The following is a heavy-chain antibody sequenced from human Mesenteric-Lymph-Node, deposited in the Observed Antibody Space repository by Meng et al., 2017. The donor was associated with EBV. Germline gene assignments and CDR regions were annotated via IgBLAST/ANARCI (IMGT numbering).Heavy chain of an antibody. CDR3: ARDLPLYADHVVRSFDY. CDR1: GYTFSSHG. J-gene: IGHJ4*02. D-gene: IGHD2/OR15-2a*01. Sequence: VHLWETVPKVNTPAASAKGAVKSSGYTFSSHGISWVGRGPGQGLEWMGWISAFNSDTNDAQNLHCSVTMTTDTSTSTAYMELRSLRSDDTAVYYCARDLPLYADHVVRSFDYWGQGTLVTVSS. V-gene: IGHV1-18*01. CDR2: ISAFNSDT.